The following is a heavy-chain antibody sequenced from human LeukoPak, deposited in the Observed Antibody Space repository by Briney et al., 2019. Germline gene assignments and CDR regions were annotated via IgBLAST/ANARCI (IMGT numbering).Heavy chain of an antibody. Sequence: ASVKVSCKASGGTFSSYAISWVRQAPGQGLEWMGRIIPILGIANYAQKFQGRVTITADKSTTTAYMELGSLRSEDTAVYYCARGSDDYVWGSYRYPTYYYYYGMDVWGQGTTVTVSS. CDR2: IIPILGIA. V-gene: IGHV1-69*04. J-gene: IGHJ6*02. D-gene: IGHD3-16*02. CDR1: GGTFSSYA. CDR3: ARGSDDYVWGSYRYPTYYYYYGMDV.